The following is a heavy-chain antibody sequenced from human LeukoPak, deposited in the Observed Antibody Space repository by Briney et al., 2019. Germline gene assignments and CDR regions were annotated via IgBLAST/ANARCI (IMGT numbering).Heavy chain of an antibody. Sequence: GGSLRLSCAASGFTFSSYGMHWVRQAPGKGLEWVAVISYDGGHKYSADSVKGRFTISRDNSKNTLYLQMNSLRTEDTAVYFCSASRPHYGDYYGLDVWGHGTTVTVSS. D-gene: IGHD4/OR15-4a*01. CDR3: SASRPHYGDYYGLDV. CDR1: GFTFSSYG. CDR2: ISYDGGHK. J-gene: IGHJ6*02. V-gene: IGHV3-30*03.